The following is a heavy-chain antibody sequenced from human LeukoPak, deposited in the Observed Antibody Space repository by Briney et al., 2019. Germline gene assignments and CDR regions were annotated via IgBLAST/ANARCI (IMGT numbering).Heavy chain of an antibody. V-gene: IGHV4-30-4*01. Sequence: SQTLSLTCTVSGGSINSGDYYWSWIRQPPGKGLEWIGYIYYSGSTYYNPSLQSRLTISVDTSKNQFSLKLNSVTAADTAVYYCATTVTTSAEYFQHWGQGTLVTVSS. CDR3: ATTVTTSAEYFQH. CDR2: IYYSGST. CDR1: GGSINSGDYY. D-gene: IGHD4-17*01. J-gene: IGHJ1*01.